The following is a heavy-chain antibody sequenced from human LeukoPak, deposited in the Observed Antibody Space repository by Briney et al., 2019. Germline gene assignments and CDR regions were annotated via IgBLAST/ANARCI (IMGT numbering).Heavy chain of an antibody. D-gene: IGHD3-3*01. Sequence: ASVKVSCKVFGYTLTELSMHWVRQAPGKGLEWMGGFDPEDGETIYAQKFQGRVTMTEDTSTNTAYLELSSLRSEDTAVYYCATDGVAVIWSRREIVAYALDIWGQGTMVTVSS. J-gene: IGHJ3*02. CDR3: ATDGVAVIWSRREIVAYALDI. CDR2: FDPEDGET. CDR1: GYTLTELS. V-gene: IGHV1-24*01.